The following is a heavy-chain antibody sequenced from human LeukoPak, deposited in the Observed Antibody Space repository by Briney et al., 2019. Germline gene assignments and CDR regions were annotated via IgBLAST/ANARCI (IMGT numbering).Heavy chain of an antibody. Sequence: SETLSLTCTVSGGSISSRTYYWGWIRQPPGKGLEWIGTIYYSGSTYYNPSLKSRVTISVDTSKNQFSLKLSSVTAADTAVYYCARGLRYFDWLEPPDYWGQGTLVTVSS. CDR3: ARGLRYFDWLEPPDY. CDR2: IYYSGST. V-gene: IGHV4-39*01. J-gene: IGHJ4*02. D-gene: IGHD3-9*01. CDR1: GGSISSRTYY.